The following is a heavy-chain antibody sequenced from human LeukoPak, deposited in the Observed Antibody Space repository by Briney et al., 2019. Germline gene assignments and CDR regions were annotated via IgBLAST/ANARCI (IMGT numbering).Heavy chain of an antibody. V-gene: IGHV3-48*03. J-gene: IGHJ6*04. Sequence: PGGSLRLSCAASGFTFSSYEMNWVRQAPGKGLEWGSYISSSGSNIYYADSVKGRFTISRDNAKNSLYLQMNSLRAEDTAVYYCAELGITMIGGVWGKGTTVTISP. CDR1: GFTFSSYE. D-gene: IGHD3-10*02. CDR2: ISSSGSNI. CDR3: AELGITMIGGV.